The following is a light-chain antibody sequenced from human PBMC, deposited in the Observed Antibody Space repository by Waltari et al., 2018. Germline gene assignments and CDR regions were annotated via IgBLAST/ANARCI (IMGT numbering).Light chain of an antibody. J-gene: IGKJ3*01. V-gene: IGKV1-27*01. CDR2: GAS. CDR3: QKSNSAPPP. CDR1: QGLRNY. Sequence: DIQMTQSPLSLSASVGDRVSITCRASQGLRNYLAWYQQKPGKVPKLLIYGASTLQSGVPSRFSGSGSGTDFTLTISSLQPEDVATYYCQKSNSAPPPFGPGTRVDLK.